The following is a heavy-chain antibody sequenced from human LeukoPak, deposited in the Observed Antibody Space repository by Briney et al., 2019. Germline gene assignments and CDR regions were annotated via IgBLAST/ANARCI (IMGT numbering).Heavy chain of an antibody. CDR3: ARDSEILTGYEDGRKYNWFDP. J-gene: IGHJ5*02. CDR1: GYTSTSYY. Sequence: ASVKVSCKASGYTSTSYYMHWVRQAPGQGLEWMGIINPSGGSTSYAQKFQGRATMTRDTSTSTVYMELSSLRSEDTAVYYCARDSEILTGYEDGRKYNWFDPWGQGTLVTVSS. CDR2: INPSGGST. D-gene: IGHD3-9*01. V-gene: IGHV1-46*01.